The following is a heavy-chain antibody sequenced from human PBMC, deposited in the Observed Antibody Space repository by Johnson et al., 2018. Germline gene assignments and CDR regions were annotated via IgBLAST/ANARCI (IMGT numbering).Heavy chain of an antibody. D-gene: IGHD3-10*01. CDR1: GFTFSSYA. Sequence: QVQLVESGGGVVQPGRSLRLSCAASGFTFSSYAMHWVRQAPGKGLEWVAVISYDGSNKYYADSVKGRFTISRDNSKNTLYLQRNSLRAEDTAVYYCAKGQDTMIRGVYYYYGMDVWGQGTTVTVSS. CDR2: ISYDGSNK. CDR3: AKGQDTMIRGVYYYYGMDV. V-gene: IGHV3-30-3*01. J-gene: IGHJ6*02.